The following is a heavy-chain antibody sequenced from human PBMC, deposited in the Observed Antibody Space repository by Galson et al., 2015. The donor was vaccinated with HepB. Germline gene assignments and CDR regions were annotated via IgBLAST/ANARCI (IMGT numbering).Heavy chain of an antibody. V-gene: IGHV4-59*01. Sequence: ETLSLTCTVSGGSISSYYWSWIRQPPGKGLEWIGYIYYSGSTNYNPSLKSRVTISVDTSKNQFSLKLSSVTAADTAVYYCARDVGRLWFGELLPGGPFDYWGQGTLVTVSS. D-gene: IGHD3-10*01. J-gene: IGHJ4*02. CDR3: ARDVGRLWFGELLPGGPFDY. CDR1: GGSISSYY. CDR2: IYYSGST.